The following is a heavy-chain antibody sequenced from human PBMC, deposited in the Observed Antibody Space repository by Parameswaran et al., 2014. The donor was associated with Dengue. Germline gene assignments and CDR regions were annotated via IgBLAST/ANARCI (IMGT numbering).Heavy chain of an antibody. Sequence: VRQMPGKGLEWVSYISSSGSTIYYADSVKGRFTISRDNAKNSLYLQMNSLRAEDTAVYYCAGTISMDAFDIWGQGTMVTVSS. CDR2: ISSSGSTI. V-gene: IGHV3-48*03. CDR3: AGTISMDAFDI. D-gene: IGHD3-9*01. J-gene: IGHJ3*02.